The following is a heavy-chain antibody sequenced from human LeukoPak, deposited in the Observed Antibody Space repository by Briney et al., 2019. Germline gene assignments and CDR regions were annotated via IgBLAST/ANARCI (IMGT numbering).Heavy chain of an antibody. Sequence: ASVKVSCKSSGYSFITYYIHWVRQAPGQGLEWMGIIDTNVGRPTYAQNFQGRVTMTRDTSTRTVYMELSSLRSEDTAVYFCARDLYGYYFDNWCLGTLVTVSS. CDR1: GYSFITYY. J-gene: IGHJ4*02. CDR2: IDTNVGRP. V-gene: IGHV1-46*01. CDR3: ARDLYGYYFDN. D-gene: IGHD2/OR15-2a*01.